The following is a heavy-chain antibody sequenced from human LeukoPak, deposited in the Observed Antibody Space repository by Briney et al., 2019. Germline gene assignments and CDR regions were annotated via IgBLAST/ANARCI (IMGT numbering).Heavy chain of an antibody. J-gene: IGHJ4*02. CDR2: ISYSSSYI. CDR1: GFTFSGCA. Sequence: GGSLKLSCAASGFTFSGCAVHWVRQAPGKGLEWVSSISYSSSYIYYADSMKGRFTISRDNAKNSLYLQMNSLRAEDTSVYYCARDRGGAGPTTVDYWGQGTLVTVSS. V-gene: IGHV3-21*01. CDR3: ARDRGGAGPTTVDY. D-gene: IGHD3-16*01.